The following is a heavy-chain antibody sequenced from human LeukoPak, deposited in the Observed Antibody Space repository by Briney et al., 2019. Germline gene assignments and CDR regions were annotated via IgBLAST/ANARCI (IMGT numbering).Heavy chain of an antibody. D-gene: IGHD3-3*01. Sequence: SETLSLTCTVSGGSISSGGYYWSWIRQPPGKGLEWIGYIYHSGSTNYNPSLKSRVTISVDTSKNQFSLKLSSVTAADTAVYYCARVTAYDFWSGYSKYAFDIWGQGTMVTVSS. CDR1: GGSISSGGYY. CDR3: ARVTAYDFWSGYSKYAFDI. CDR2: IYHSGST. J-gene: IGHJ3*02. V-gene: IGHV4-61*08.